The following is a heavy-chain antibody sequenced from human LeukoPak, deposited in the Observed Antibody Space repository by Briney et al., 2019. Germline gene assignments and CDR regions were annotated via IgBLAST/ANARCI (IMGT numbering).Heavy chain of an antibody. J-gene: IGHJ5*02. CDR3: ATPTSSTASFLS. CDR2: INPSDGGT. Sequence: ASVKVSCKASGYTFTDFFMHWVRQAPGQGLEWMGWINPSDGGTIYAQKFQGRVTMTRDSSIRTAYMEMNSLRSDDTAVYYCATPTSSTASFLSWGQGTLVTVCS. D-gene: IGHD5-12*01. CDR1: GYTFTDFF. V-gene: IGHV1-2*02.